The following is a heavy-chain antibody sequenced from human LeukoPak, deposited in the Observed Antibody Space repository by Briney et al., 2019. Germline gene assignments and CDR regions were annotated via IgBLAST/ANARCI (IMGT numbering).Heavy chain of an antibody. CDR1: GFSFSDTW. V-gene: IGHV3-7*03. D-gene: IGHD3-16*01. Sequence: GGSLRLSCAASGFSFSDTWMNWARQAPGKGLEWVASINHNGNVNYYVDSVKGRFTISRDNAKNSLYLQMSNLRAEDTAVYFCARGGGLDVWGQGATVTVSS. CDR2: INHNGNVN. CDR3: ARGGGLDV. J-gene: IGHJ6*02.